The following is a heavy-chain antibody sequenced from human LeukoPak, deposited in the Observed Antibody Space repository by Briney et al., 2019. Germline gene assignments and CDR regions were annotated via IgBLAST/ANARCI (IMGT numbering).Heavy chain of an antibody. J-gene: IGHJ4*02. Sequence: VASVKVSCKASGGTFSSYAISWVRQAPGQGLEWMGGIIPIFGTANYAQKFQGRVTIIADESTSTAYMELSSLRSEDTAVYYCARRETYYYGSGNYYAQYYFDYWGQGTLVTVSS. CDR2: IIPIFGTA. CDR3: ARRETYYYGSGNYYAQYYFDY. CDR1: GGTFSSYA. V-gene: IGHV1-69*13. D-gene: IGHD3-10*01.